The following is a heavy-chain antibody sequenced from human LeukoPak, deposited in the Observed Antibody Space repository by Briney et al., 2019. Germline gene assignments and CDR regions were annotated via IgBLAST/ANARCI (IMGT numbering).Heavy chain of an antibody. J-gene: IGHJ4*02. V-gene: IGHV3-23*01. D-gene: IGHD5-12*01. CDR3: ARNENSGWGYFDY. CDR1: GVTLSSYA. CDR2: IGGSNGIT. Sequence: GGSLRLSCTASGVTLSSYAMSWARQAPGKGLEWVSVIGGSNGITFYVGSVKGRFTISRDNSKDTLYLQMNGLRAEDTAVYYCARNENSGWGYFDYWGRGTLVTVSS.